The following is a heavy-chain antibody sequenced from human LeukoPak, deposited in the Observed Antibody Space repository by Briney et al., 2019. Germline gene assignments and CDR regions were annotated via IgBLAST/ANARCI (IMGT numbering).Heavy chain of an antibody. CDR2: INPKSGGT. CDR3: ARGVAVAGGRWFDP. J-gene: IGHJ5*02. CDR1: GYTFTDYY. D-gene: IGHD6-13*01. Sequence: ASVKVSCKVSGYTFTDYYMHWVRQAPGQGLEWMGWINPKSGGTNYAQQFQGRVTMTRDTSISTAYMELSNLRSDDTAVYYCARGVAVAGGRWFDPWGQGTLVTVSS. V-gene: IGHV1-2*02.